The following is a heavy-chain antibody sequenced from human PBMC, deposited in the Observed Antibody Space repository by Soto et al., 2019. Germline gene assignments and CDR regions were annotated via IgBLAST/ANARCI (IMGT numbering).Heavy chain of an antibody. CDR2: ISGSGGST. CDR3: ATGTFNFDY. CDR1: GFTFSSYA. Sequence: GSLRLSCAASGFTFSSYAMSWVRQAPGKGLEWVSSISGSGGSTYYADSVKGRFIISRDNSKSTLYLQMNSLRAEDTAVYYCATGTFNFDYWGQGTLVTVSS. V-gene: IGHV3-23*01. J-gene: IGHJ4*02.